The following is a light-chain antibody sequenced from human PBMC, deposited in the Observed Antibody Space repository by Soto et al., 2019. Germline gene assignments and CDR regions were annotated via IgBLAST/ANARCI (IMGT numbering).Light chain of an antibody. V-gene: IGLV1-40*01. CDR3: CSFAGSNSWV. J-gene: IGLJ3*02. CDR2: GNS. CDR1: SSNIGAGYD. Sequence: QSVLTQPPSVSGAPGQRVTISCTGSSSNIGAGYDVHWYQQLPGTAPKLLIYGNSNRPSGVPDQFSGSKSGTSASLVITGLQAEDEAAYYCCSFAGSNSWVFGGGTKLTVL.